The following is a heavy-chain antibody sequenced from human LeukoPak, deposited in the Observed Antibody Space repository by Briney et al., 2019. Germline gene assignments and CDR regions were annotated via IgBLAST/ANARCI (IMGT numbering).Heavy chain of an antibody. CDR3: ARVGYSSSWYFDY. D-gene: IGHD6-13*01. Sequence: SETLSLTCTVSGGSISSYYWSWIRQPPGKGLEWIGYIYYSGSTNYNPSIKSRVTISVDTSNNQFSLKLSSVTAADTAVYYCARVGYSSSWYFDYWGQGTLVTVSS. CDR2: IYYSGST. J-gene: IGHJ4*02. V-gene: IGHV4-59*01. CDR1: GGSISSYY.